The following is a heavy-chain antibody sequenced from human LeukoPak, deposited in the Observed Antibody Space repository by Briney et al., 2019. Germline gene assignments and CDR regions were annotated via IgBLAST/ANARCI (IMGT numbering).Heavy chain of an antibody. J-gene: IGHJ4*02. CDR3: ATYYCSSVCRFDN. Sequence: SETLSLTCTVSGGSMSSYYWSWIRQPAGKGLEWIGRIYSSGSTNYNPSLKSRVTMSVDTSKNQFSLKLSSVTAADAAMYYCATYYCSSVCRFDNWGQGTLVTVSS. V-gene: IGHV4-4*07. D-gene: IGHD2-2*01. CDR1: GGSMSSYY. CDR2: IYSSGST.